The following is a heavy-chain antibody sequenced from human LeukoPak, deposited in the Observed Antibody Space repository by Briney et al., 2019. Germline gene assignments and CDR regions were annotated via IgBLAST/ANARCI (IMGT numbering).Heavy chain of an antibody. Sequence: SETLSLTCTVSGGSISSYYWSRLRQPPGKGLEWIGYIYYSGSTNYNPSLKSRVTISVDTSKNQFSLKLSSVTAADTAVYYCARSVGGYSYYHLDYWGQGTLVTVSS. V-gene: IGHV4-59*01. CDR1: GGSISSYY. CDR2: IYYSGST. D-gene: IGHD5-18*01. J-gene: IGHJ4*02. CDR3: ARSVGGYSYYHLDY.